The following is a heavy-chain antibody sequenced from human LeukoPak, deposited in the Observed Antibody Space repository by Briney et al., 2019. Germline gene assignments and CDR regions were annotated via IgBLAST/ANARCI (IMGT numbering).Heavy chain of an antibody. V-gene: IGHV3-23*01. CDR3: AKALGGYYFDY. Sequence: PGGSLRLSCAASGFTFDDYAMSWVRQAPGKGLEWVSAISGGGDNTYYADSVEGRFTISRDNSKNTLYLQMNSLRAEDTAIYYCAKALGGYYFDYWGQGTLVTVSS. CDR1: GFTFDDYA. CDR2: ISGGGDNT. D-gene: IGHD7-27*01. J-gene: IGHJ4*02.